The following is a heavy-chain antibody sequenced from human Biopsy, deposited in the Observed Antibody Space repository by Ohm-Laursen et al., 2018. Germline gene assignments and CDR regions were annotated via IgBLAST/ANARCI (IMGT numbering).Heavy chain of an antibody. D-gene: IGHD3-9*01. CDR2: ITTDSGRI. V-gene: IGHV3-23*01. Sequence: SLRLSCPASGFTLSDGMTWVRQAPGKGLEWVSSITTDSGRIFYADSVRGRFTISRDNSKNTLYLQMNSLRAEDTAEYYCARHLRYNDYWGQGTLVTVSS. CDR3: ARHLRYNDY. J-gene: IGHJ4*02. CDR1: GFTLSDG.